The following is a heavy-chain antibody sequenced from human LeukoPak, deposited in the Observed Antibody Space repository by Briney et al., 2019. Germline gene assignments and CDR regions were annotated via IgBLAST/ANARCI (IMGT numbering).Heavy chain of an antibody. CDR3: AREGSSSIDY. CDR2: IYYSGST. V-gene: IGHV4-31*03. CDR1: GGSISSGGYY. J-gene: IGHJ4*02. Sequence: SETLSLTCTVSGGSISSGGYYWSWIRQHPGKGLEWIGYIYYSGSTYYNPSLKSRVTISVDTSKNQFSLKLSSVTAADTAVYYCAREGSSSIDYWSQGTLVTVSS. D-gene: IGHD3-10*01.